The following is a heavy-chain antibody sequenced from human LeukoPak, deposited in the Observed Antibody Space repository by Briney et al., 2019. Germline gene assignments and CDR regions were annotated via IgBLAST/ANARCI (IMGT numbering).Heavy chain of an antibody. D-gene: IGHD3-10*01. J-gene: IGHJ4*02. CDR1: GYTFTGYY. CDR2: INPNSGGT. Sequence: ASVKVSCKASGYTFTGYYMHWVRQAPGQGGEWMGWINPNSGGTNYAQKFQGRVTMTRDTSISTAYMELSRLRSDDTAVYYCARGSYYYGSGSYSPHYLNWGQGTLVTVSS. V-gene: IGHV1-2*02. CDR3: ARGSYYYGSGSYSPHYLN.